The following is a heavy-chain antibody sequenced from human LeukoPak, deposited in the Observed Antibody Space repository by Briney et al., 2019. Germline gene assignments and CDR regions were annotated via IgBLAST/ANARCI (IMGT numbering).Heavy chain of an antibody. CDR3: AKDDHYYDSSGYYYGYFQH. V-gene: IGHV3-30*04. J-gene: IGHJ1*01. Sequence: GTSLRLSCAASGFPFSSYAIHWVRQAPGKGLEWVAVISYDGRDKFYADSVKGRFTISRDNSKNTLYLQMNSLRAEDTAVYYCAKDDHYYDSSGYYYGYFQHWGQGTLVTVSS. CDR2: ISYDGRDK. D-gene: IGHD3-22*01. CDR1: GFPFSSYA.